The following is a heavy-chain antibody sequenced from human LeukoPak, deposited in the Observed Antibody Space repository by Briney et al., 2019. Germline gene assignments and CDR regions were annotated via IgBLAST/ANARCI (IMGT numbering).Heavy chain of an antibody. CDR2: ISPEGGDT. J-gene: IGHJ4*02. D-gene: IGHD4-17*01. V-gene: IGHV1-2*02. CDR3: ARNYGHNSKYFDF. Sequence: ASVKVSCKASGYTFSDYFMHWVRQAPGQGLEWMGWISPEGGDTHYAQRFQGRVTMTRDTTTSTAYMELTSLSSDDTAVYYCARNYGHNSKYFDFWGQGTLVTVSS. CDR1: GYTFSDYF.